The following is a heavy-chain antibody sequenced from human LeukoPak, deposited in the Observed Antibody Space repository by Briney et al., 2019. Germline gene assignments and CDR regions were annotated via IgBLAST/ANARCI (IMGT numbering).Heavy chain of an antibody. V-gene: IGHV3-23*01. CDR2: ISGSGGST. CDR1: GFTFAGYA. J-gene: IGHJ4*02. D-gene: IGHD3-3*01. Sequence: QSGGSLRLSCAASGFTFAGYAMSWVRQAPGKGLEWVSAISGSGGSTYYADSVKGRFTISRDNSKNTLYLQMNSLRAEDTAVYYCAKSPRFLEWQLDYWGQGTLVTVSS. CDR3: AKSPRFLEWQLDY.